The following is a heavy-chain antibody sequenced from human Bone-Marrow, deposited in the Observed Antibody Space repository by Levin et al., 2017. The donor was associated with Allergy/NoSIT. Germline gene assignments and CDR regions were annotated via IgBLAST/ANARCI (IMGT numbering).Heavy chain of an antibody. CDR2: ISGRGGNT. D-gene: IGHD3-10*01. CDR3: AKDVEILLFGGKNWYFDL. CDR1: GFTFRDYA. V-gene: IGHV3-23*01. J-gene: IGHJ2*01. Sequence: QAGESLKISCVASGFTFRDYAMTWVRQPPGKGLEWVSDISGRGGNTKYADSVKGRFTISRENSQNTLYLQMHGLRADDTAVYYCAKDVEILLFGGKNWYFDLWGRGTLVTVSS.